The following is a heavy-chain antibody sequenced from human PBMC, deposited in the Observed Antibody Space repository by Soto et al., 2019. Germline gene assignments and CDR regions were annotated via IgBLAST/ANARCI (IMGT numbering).Heavy chain of an antibody. CDR1: GFTFSSYA. Sequence: GGSLRLSCAASGFTFSSYAMEWVRQAPGKGLEWVSAISGSGGSTYYADSVKGRFTISRDNSKNTLYLQMNSLRAEDTAVYYCSKWRLGDYLYFEDWGQGTLVTVSS. J-gene: IGHJ4*02. D-gene: IGHD4-17*01. CDR3: SKWRLGDYLYFED. V-gene: IGHV3-23*01. CDR2: ISGSGGST.